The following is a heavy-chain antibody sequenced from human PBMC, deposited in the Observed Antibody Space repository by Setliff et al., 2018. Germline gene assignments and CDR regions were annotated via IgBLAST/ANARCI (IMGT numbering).Heavy chain of an antibody. CDR3: ARTPNGGGAAAVARRAVYYYYMDV. Sequence: ASVKVSCKASGYTFTGYYMHWVRQAPGQGLEWMGWINPNSGGTNYAQKFQGRVTMTGDTSISTAYMELSRLRSDDTAVYYCARTPNGGGAAAVARRAVYYYYMDVWGKGTTVTVSS. CDR1: GYTFTGYY. J-gene: IGHJ6*03. D-gene: IGHD6-13*01. CDR2: INPNSGGT. V-gene: IGHV1-2*02.